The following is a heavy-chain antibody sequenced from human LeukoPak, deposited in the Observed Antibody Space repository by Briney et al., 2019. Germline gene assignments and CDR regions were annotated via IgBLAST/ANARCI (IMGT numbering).Heavy chain of an antibody. D-gene: IGHD3-10*01. CDR2: IYYSGST. J-gene: IGHJ6*02. Sequence: SETLSLTCTVSGGSISSYYWSWIRQPPGKGLEWIGYIYYSGSTNYNPSLKSRVTISVDTSKNQFSLKLSSVTAADTAVYYCARGDGDYGSGSPHYYYYGMDVWGQGTTVTVS. CDR3: ARGDGDYGSGSPHYYYYGMDV. CDR1: GGSISSYY. V-gene: IGHV4-59*08.